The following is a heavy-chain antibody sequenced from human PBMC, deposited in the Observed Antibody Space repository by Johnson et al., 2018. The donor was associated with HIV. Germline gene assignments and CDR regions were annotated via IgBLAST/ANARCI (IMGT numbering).Heavy chain of an antibody. V-gene: IGHV3-30*04. J-gene: IGHJ3*02. D-gene: IGHD3-22*01. CDR3: ARGSRYTYDNDDAHLLHAFDI. CDR1: GFTFSSYA. Sequence: VQLVESGGGLVQPGGSLRLSCAVSGFTFSSYAMHWVRQAPGKGLEWVAVISYDGSDKYYADSVKGRFTISRDSSKNTLYLQMNSLRAEDMAVYYCARGSRYTYDNDDAHLLHAFDIWGPGTMVIVSS. CDR2: ISYDGSDK.